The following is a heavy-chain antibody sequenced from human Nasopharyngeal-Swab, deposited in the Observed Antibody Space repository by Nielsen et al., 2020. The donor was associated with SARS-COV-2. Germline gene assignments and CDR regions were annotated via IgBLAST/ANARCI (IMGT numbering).Heavy chain of an antibody. D-gene: IGHD6-13*01. J-gene: IGHJ5*02. CDR2: IIPIFGTA. Sequence: SVKVSCKASGYTFTSYGISWVRQAPGQGLEWMGGIIPIFGTANYAQKFQGRVTITADKSTSTAYMELSSLRSEDTAVYYCARTQQLVFYWFDPWGQGTLVTVSS. V-gene: IGHV1-69*06. CDR1: GYTFTSYG. CDR3: ARTQQLVFYWFDP.